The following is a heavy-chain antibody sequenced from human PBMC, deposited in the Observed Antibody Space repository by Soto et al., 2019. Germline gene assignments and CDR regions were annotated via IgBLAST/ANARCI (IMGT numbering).Heavy chain of an antibody. J-gene: IGHJ5*02. CDR1: GGSISSRGYS. V-gene: IGHV4-39*01. D-gene: IGHD2-2*01. CDR3: ATSIWFDP. Sequence: SETLSLTCTVSGGSISSRGYSWGWIRQPPGKGLEWIGTIYYSGSTYYNPSLKSRVTISVDTSKNQFSLKLSSVTAADTAVYYCATSIWFDPRRQGTPVTVS. CDR2: IYYSGST.